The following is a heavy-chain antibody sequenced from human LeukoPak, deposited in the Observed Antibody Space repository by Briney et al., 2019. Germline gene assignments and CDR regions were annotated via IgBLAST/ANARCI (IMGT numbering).Heavy chain of an antibody. J-gene: IGHJ4*02. CDR2: ISSGGSTI. D-gene: IGHD5-18*01. CDR3: ARDRRYSYGLGGDY. CDR1: GFTFSSYE. V-gene: IGHV3-48*03. Sequence: PGGSLRLSCAASGFTFSSYEMNWVRQAPGKGLEWVSYISSGGSTIYYADSVKGQFTISRDNAKNSLYLQVNSLRAEDTAVYYCARDRRYSYGLGGDYWGQGTLVTVSS.